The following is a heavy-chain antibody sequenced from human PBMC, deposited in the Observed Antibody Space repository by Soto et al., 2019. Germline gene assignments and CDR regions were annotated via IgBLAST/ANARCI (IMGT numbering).Heavy chain of an antibody. V-gene: IGHV3-48*02. CDR1: GFTSSSYS. D-gene: IGHD5-18*01. J-gene: IGHJ6*02. CDR3: ARRGYSYGQGGMDV. CDR2: ISSSSSTI. Sequence: GGSLRLSCAASGFTSSSYSMNWVRQAPGKGLEWVSYISSSSSTIYYADSVKGRFTISRDNAKNSLYLQMNSLRDEDTAVYYCARRGYSYGQGGMDVWGQGTTVTVSS.